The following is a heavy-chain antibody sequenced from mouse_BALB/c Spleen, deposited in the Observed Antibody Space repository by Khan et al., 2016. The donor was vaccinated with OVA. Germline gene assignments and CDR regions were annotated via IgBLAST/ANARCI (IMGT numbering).Heavy chain of an antibody. CDR2: INTNTGEP. J-gene: IGHJ3*01. D-gene: IGHD1-1*01. CDR1: GYTFTNYG. CDR3: ARGNYYGSNSWFAY. V-gene: IGHV9-3*02. Sequence: LVESGPELKKPGETVKISCKASGYTFTNYGINWVKQAPGKGLKWMGWINTNTGEPTYAEEFKGRFAFSLETSANTAYLQLNNLKNEDTATYFCARGNYYGSNSWFAYWGQGTLVTVSA.